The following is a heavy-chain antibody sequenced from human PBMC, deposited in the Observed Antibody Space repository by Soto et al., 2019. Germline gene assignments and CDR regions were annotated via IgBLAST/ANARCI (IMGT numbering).Heavy chain of an antibody. CDR1: GYSFTNYG. CDR3: ARDRGLAPPVAGNTHYYYYMDV. J-gene: IGHJ6*03. V-gene: IGHV1-18*01. Sequence: QAQLVQSGVEVKKPGASVKVSCKASGYSFTNYGITWVRQAPGQGFEWMGWISAYNGNTNYAQKFQGRVTMTTDASTSTAYLELRGLRSDDTAVYYCARDRGLAPPVAGNTHYYYYMDVWGKGTTVTVSS. CDR2: ISAYNGNT. D-gene: IGHD6-19*01.